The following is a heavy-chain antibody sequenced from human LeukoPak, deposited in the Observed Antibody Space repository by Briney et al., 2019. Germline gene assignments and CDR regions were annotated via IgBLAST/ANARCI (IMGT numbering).Heavy chain of an antibody. V-gene: IGHV3-21*01. CDR2: ISSSSYI. Sequence: PGGSLRLSCAASGFTFSSYSMNWVRQAPGKGLEWVSSISSSSYIYYADSVKGRFTISRDNAKNSLYLQMNSLRAEDTAVYYCARGTTPLRWSYAGHYWGQGTLVTVPS. J-gene: IGHJ4*02. CDR3: ARGTTPLRWSYAGHY. CDR1: GFTFSSYS. D-gene: IGHD4-23*01.